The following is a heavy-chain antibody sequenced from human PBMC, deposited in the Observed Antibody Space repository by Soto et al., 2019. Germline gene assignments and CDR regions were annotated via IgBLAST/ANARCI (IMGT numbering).Heavy chain of an antibody. D-gene: IGHD3-10*01. CDR2: INPNSGGT. CDR1: GYTFTGYY. J-gene: IGHJ2*01. Sequence: QVQLVQSGAEVKKPGASVKVSCKASGYTFTGYYMHWVRQAPGQGLEWMGWINPNSGGTNYAQKFQGRVTMTRDTSISTAYMELRRLRSDDTAVYYCARPEDVEYYYGSGSYYYWYFDLWGRGTLVTVSS. CDR3: ARPEDVEYYYGSGSYYYWYFDL. V-gene: IGHV1-2*02.